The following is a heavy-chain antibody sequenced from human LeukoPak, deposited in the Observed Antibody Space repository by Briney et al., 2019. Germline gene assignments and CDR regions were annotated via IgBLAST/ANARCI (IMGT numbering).Heavy chain of an antibody. V-gene: IGHV3-21*01. CDR2: ISSSSSYI. Sequence: GGSLRLSCAASGFTFTSYSMNWVRQAPGKGLEWVSSISSSSSYIYYADSVKGRFPISRDNAKNSLYLQMNSLRAEDTAVYYCARDLYGDYAGDYWGQGTLVTVSS. CDR3: ARDLYGDYAGDY. D-gene: IGHD4-17*01. CDR1: GFTFTSYS. J-gene: IGHJ4*02.